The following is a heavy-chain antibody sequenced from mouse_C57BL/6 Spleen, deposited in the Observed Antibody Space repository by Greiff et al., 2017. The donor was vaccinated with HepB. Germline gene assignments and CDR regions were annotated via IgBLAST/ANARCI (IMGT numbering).Heavy chain of an antibody. CDR1: GFSLTSYG. CDR2: IWRGGST. Sequence: VQLVESGPGLVQPSQSLSITCTVSGFSLTSYGVHWVRQSPGKGLEWLGVIWRGGSTDYNAAFMSRLSITKDNSKSQVFFKMNSLQADDTAIYYCAKNSDLGHWYFDVWGTGTTVTVSS. V-gene: IGHV2-5*01. D-gene: IGHD3-1*01. CDR3: AKNSDLGHWYFDV. J-gene: IGHJ1*03.